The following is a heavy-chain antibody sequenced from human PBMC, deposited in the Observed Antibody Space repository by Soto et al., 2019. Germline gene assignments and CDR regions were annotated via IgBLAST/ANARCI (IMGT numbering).Heavy chain of an antibody. Sequence: GGSLRLSCEASGFTFNTYSMHWVRQPPGKGLEWLAAIWYDGTQKYYADSVKGRFIISRDNSKKTLYLEMNSLRAEDTAVYYCARAGGTTVTGLWHFDSWGQGTLVTVPQ. J-gene: IGHJ4*02. CDR2: IWYDGTQK. CDR1: GFTFNTYS. D-gene: IGHD4-17*01. V-gene: IGHV3-33*01. CDR3: ARAGGTTVTGLWHFDS.